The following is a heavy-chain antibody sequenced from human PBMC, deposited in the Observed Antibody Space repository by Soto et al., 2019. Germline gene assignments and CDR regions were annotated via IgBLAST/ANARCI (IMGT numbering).Heavy chain of an antibody. J-gene: IGHJ5*02. CDR2: ISTYNGET. V-gene: IGHV1-18*01. Sequence: ASVKVSCKASGYTFTTYGISWVRQAPGQGLEWMGWISTYNGETNYAQKLQGRVTMTTDTSTSTAYMELRSLRSDDTAVYYCARPYCSTTSCNNWFDPGGQGTLVTVS. D-gene: IGHD2-2*01. CDR3: ARPYCSTTSCNNWFDP. CDR1: GYTFTTYG.